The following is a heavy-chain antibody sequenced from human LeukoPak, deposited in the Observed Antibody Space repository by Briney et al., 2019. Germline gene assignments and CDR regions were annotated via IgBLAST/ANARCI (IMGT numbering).Heavy chain of an antibody. V-gene: IGHV4-31*03. CDR3: ARYPYSSSWYEPPNYYYYGMDV. CDR2: IYYSGST. CDR1: GGSISSGGYY. D-gene: IGHD6-13*01. Sequence: PPETLSLTCTVSGGSISSGGYYWSWIRQHPGKGLEWIGYIYYSGSTYYNPSLKSRVTISVDTSKNQFSLKLSSVTAADTAVYYCARYPYSSSWYEPPNYYYYGMDVWGQGTSVTVSS. J-gene: IGHJ6*02.